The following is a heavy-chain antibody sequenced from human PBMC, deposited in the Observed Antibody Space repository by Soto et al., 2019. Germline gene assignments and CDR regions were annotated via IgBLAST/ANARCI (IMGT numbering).Heavy chain of an antibody. D-gene: IGHD5-12*01. V-gene: IGHV1-69*01. J-gene: IGHJ3*02. CDR1: GGTFSSYG. Sequence: QVQLVQSGAEVKKPGSSVKVSCKASGGTFSSYGISWVRQAPGQGLEWMGGIIPIFGTANYAQKLQGRVTITADESTSTAYMELSSLRSEDTAVYYCTRERSPLSDIGATNDALDIWGQGTMVTVSS. CDR2: IIPIFGTA. CDR3: TRERSPLSDIGATNDALDI.